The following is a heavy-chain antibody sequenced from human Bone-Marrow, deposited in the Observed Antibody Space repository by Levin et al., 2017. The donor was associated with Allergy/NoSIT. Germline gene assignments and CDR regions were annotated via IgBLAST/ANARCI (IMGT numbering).Heavy chain of an antibody. CDR2: IKSKTDGGTT. V-gene: IGHV3-15*01. CDR1: GFTFSNAW. Sequence: SCAASGFTFSNAWMSWVRQAPGKGLEWVGRIKSKTDGGTTDYAAPVKGRFTISRDDSKNTLYLQMNSLKTEDTAVYYCTTRQQQLGGSNFDYWGQGTLVTVSS. D-gene: IGHD6-13*01. CDR3: TTRQQQLGGSNFDY. J-gene: IGHJ4*02.